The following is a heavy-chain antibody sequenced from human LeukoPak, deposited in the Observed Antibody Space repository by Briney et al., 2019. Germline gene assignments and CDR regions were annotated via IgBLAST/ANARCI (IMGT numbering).Heavy chain of an antibody. J-gene: IGHJ5*02. V-gene: IGHV4-59*08. Sequence: SETLSLTCTVSGGSISSYYWSWIRQPPGKGLEWIGYIYYSGSTNYNPSLKSRVTISVDTSKNQFSLKLSSVTAADTAVYYCARGKGTMVRGVVPAYNWFDPWGQGTLVTVSS. D-gene: IGHD3-10*01. CDR3: ARGKGTMVRGVVPAYNWFDP. CDR1: GGSISSYY. CDR2: IYYSGST.